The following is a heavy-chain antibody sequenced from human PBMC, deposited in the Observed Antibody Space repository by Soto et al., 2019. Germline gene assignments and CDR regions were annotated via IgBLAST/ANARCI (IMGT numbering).Heavy chain of an antibody. CDR2: ISAYNGNA. J-gene: IGHJ4*02. D-gene: IGHD3-16*02. Sequence: GASVKVSCKASGYTFTSYGISWVRQAPGQGLEWMGWISAYNGNANYAQKFQGRVTMTTDKSTSTAYMELSSLRSEDTAVYYCASGGAIGDYSRGPIDYWGQGTLVTVSS. V-gene: IGHV1-18*01. CDR3: ASGGAIGDYSRGPIDY. CDR1: GYTFTSYG.